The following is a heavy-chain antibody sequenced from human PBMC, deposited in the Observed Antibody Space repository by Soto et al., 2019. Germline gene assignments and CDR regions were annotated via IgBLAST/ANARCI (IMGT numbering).Heavy chain of an antibody. Sequence: EVQLLESGGGLVQPGGSVRLSCLASGFTFSDYAMSWVRQAPGKGLEWVSSIRGGGGNTYYPDSVKGRFTITRDNSKNALVVQMHSLRVEDPAIYYCAKDYPYYNSASRDAFDIWGQGTVVTVSS. CDR1: GFTFSDYA. CDR2: IRGGGGNT. CDR3: AKDYPYYNSASRDAFDI. J-gene: IGHJ3*02. D-gene: IGHD3-16*01. V-gene: IGHV3-23*01.